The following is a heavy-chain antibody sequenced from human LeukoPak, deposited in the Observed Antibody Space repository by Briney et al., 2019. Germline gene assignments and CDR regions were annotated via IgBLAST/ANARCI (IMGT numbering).Heavy chain of an antibody. D-gene: IGHD4-23*01. Sequence: PSETLSLTCTVSGGSISSSSYYWSWIRQPPGKGLEWIGYIYYSGSTNYNPSLKSRVTISVDTSKNQFSLKLSSVTAADTAVYYCARSDGYGGNPSLFRFDYWGQGTLVTVSS. CDR1: GGSISSSSYY. V-gene: IGHV4-61*01. J-gene: IGHJ4*02. CDR2: IYYSGST. CDR3: ARSDGYGGNPSLFRFDY.